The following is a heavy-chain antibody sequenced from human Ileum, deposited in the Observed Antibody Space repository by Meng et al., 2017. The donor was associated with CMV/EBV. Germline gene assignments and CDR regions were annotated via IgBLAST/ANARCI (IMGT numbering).Heavy chain of an antibody. J-gene: IGHJ4*02. CDR3: ARGSSSWAFDY. Sequence: QVQLQESGPGLLQPSEPLSLACTVSGGSISGYYWSWIRQPATKGLEWIGRVYSSGSTDYNPSLQSRVTMSVDTSKNQFSLKLSSVTAADTAVYYCARGSSSWAFDYWGQGTLVTVSS. CDR2: VYSSGST. V-gene: IGHV4-4*07. CDR1: GGSISGYY. D-gene: IGHD2-2*01.